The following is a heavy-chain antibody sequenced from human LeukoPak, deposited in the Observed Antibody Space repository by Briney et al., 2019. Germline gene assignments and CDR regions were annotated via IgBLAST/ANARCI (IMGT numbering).Heavy chain of an antibody. CDR3: AKSWRSYDSSTSYYAFDL. J-gene: IGHJ3*01. D-gene: IGHD3-22*01. Sequence: TGGSLRLSCAASGFTFSTYAMTWVRQARGKGLEWVSSIRDRTYYADCAKGRFTISRDYSRNTLYLQMNSLGAEDTAVYYCAKSWRSYDSSTSYYAFDLWGQGTTVTVSS. CDR2: IRDRT. CDR1: GFTFSTYA. V-gene: IGHV3-23*01.